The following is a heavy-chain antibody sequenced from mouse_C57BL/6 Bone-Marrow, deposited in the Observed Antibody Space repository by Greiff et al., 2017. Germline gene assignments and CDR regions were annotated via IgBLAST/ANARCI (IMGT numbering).Heavy chain of an antibody. V-gene: IGHV3-6*01. CDR2: ISYDGSN. CDR3: AREVYYGIYYAMDY. CDR1: GYSITSGYY. Sequence: EVKLQESGPGLVKPSQSLSLTCSVTGYSITSGYYWNWIRQFPGNKLEWMGYISYDGSNNYNPSLKNRISITRDTSKNQFFLKLNSVTTEDTATYYCAREVYYGIYYAMDYWGQGTSVTVSS. D-gene: IGHD2-1*01. J-gene: IGHJ4*01.